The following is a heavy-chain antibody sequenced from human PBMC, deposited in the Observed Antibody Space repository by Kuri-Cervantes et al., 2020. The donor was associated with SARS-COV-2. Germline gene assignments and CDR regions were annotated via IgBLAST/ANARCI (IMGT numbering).Heavy chain of an antibody. CDR3: SVGDVGVPAAIAG. Sequence: GESLKISCAASGFTFSSYSMNWVRQAPGKGLEWVSSISSNSYIYYADSVKGRFTISRDNSKNYLYLQMSSLRAEDTALYYCSVGDVGVPAAIAGWGQGTLVTVSS. CDR2: ISSNSYI. J-gene: IGHJ4*02. CDR1: GFTFSSYS. D-gene: IGHD2-2*01. V-gene: IGHV3-21*04.